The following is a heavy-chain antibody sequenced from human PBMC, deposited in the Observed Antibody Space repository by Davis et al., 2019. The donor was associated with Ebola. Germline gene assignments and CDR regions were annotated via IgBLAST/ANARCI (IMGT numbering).Heavy chain of an antibody. Sequence: GESLKISCAASGFTFRDHTMDWFRQPPGAGLEWVARTRYKAASHSTEYAPSVKGRFTISRDDSQNSLYLQMNSLRTEDTAIYFCARDSRNYFFDYWGQGTLVTVSS. CDR1: GFTFRDHT. J-gene: IGHJ4*02. CDR2: TRYKAASHST. CDR3: ARDSRNYFFDY. V-gene: IGHV3-72*01. D-gene: IGHD2-2*01.